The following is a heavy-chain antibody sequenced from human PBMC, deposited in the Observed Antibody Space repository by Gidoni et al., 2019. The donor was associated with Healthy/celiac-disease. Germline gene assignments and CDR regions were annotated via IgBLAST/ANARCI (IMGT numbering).Heavy chain of an antibody. D-gene: IGHD3-9*01. Sequence: QVQLVQSGAEVKKPGSSVKVSCKASGGNFSSYAISWVRQAPGQGLEWMGGIIPIFGTANYAQKFQGRVTITADKSTSTAYMELSSLRSEDTAVYYCARGSRYFDWLYLSGNYYYYMDVWGKGTTVTVSS. CDR3: ARGSRYFDWLYLSGNYYYYMDV. CDR1: GGNFSSYA. J-gene: IGHJ6*03. CDR2: IIPIFGTA. V-gene: IGHV1-69*06.